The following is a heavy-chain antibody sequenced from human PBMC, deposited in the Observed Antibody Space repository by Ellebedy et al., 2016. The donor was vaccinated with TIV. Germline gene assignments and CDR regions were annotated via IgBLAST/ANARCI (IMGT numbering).Heavy chain of an antibody. J-gene: IGHJ4*02. CDR3: ARNYCSGGSCYPFDY. D-gene: IGHD2-15*01. CDR2: INHSGST. V-gene: IGHV4-34*01. CDR1: GGSFSGYY. Sequence: SETLSLTXAVYGGSFSGYYWSWIRQPPGKGLEWIGEINHSGSTNYNPSLKSRVTISVDTSKNQFSLKLSSVTAADTAVYYCARNYCSGGSCYPFDYWGQGTLVTVSS.